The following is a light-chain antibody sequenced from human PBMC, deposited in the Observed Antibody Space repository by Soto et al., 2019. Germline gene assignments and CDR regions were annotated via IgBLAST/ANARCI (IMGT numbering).Light chain of an antibody. V-gene: IGKV3-20*01. J-gene: IGKJ2*04. CDR1: QSVSRSS. CDR3: QQYGEPPPCG. Sequence: EIVLTQSPGTLSLSPGERATLSCRASQSVSRSSLAWYQQKPGQTPRLLIYGASTRVAGIPDRFSGGGSATDFILTISRLEPEDSAVYYCQQYGEPPPCGFGQGTKLEIK. CDR2: GAS.